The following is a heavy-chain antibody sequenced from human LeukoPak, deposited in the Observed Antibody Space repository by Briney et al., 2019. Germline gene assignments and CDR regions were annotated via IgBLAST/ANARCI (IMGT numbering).Heavy chain of an antibody. V-gene: IGHV4-59*01. CDR2: IYYSGST. CDR1: GDSISSYY. J-gene: IGHJ4*02. D-gene: IGHD3-22*01. Sequence: SETLSLTCTVSGDSISSYYWSWLRQPPGKGLEWVGYIYYSGSTNYNPSLKSRVTISVDTSKNQFSLKLSSVTAADTAVYYCARGSYYYDSSGYSETGEIDWGQGTLVTVSS. CDR3: ARGSYYYDSSGYSETGEID.